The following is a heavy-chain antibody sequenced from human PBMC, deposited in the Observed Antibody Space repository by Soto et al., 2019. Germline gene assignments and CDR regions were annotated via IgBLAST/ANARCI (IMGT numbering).Heavy chain of an antibody. CDR1: GFTFTSSA. V-gene: IGHV1-58*01. CDR3: AAESAGYNSFDY. CDR2: IVVGSGNT. Sequence: EASVKVSCKASGFTFTSSAVQWVQQARGQRLEWIGWIVVGSGNTNYAQKFQERVTITRDMSTSTAYMELSSLRSEDTAVYYCAAESAGYNSFDYWGQGTLVTVSS. J-gene: IGHJ4*02. D-gene: IGHD5-12*01.